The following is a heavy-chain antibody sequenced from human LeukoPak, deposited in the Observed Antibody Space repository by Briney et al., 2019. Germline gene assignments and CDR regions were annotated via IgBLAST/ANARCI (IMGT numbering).Heavy chain of an antibody. J-gene: IGHJ6*02. CDR2: ISSSSSYT. CDR1: GFTFSDYY. CDR3: ARDYLVYDFWSGYPPSDAEAYYYGMDV. D-gene: IGHD3-3*01. V-gene: IGHV3-11*06. Sequence: PGGSLRLSCAASGFTFSDYYMSWIRQAPGKGLEWVSYISSSSSYTNYADSVKGRFTISRDNAKNSLYLQMNSLRAEDTAVYYRARDYLVYDFWSGYPPSDAEAYYYGMDVWGQGTTVTVSS.